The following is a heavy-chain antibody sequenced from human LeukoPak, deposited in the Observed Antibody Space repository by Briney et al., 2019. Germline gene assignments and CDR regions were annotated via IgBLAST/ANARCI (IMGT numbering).Heavy chain of an antibody. CDR2: IIPIFGTA. J-gene: IGHJ4*02. CDR3: TGADPSIAVAGS. V-gene: IGHV1-69*05. Sequence: SVKVSCKASGGTFSSYAISWVRQAPGQGLEWMGGIIPIFGTANYAQKFQGRVTITTDESTSTAYMELSSLRSEDTAVYYCTGADPSIAVAGSWGQGTLVTVSS. D-gene: IGHD6-19*01. CDR1: GGTFSSYA.